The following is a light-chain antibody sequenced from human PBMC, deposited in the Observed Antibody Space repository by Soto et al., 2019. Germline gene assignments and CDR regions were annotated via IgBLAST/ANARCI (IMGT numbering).Light chain of an antibody. CDR3: QQRSILFT. CDR1: QSVGSS. Sequence: EIVLTQSPATLSLSPGERATLSCRTSQSVGSSLAWYQQKPGQPPRLLIYDSSNRATGIPGRFSGSGSGTDFTLTISSLEPADFAVYYCQQRSILFTFGGGTKVDIK. V-gene: IGKV3-11*01. CDR2: DSS. J-gene: IGKJ4*01.